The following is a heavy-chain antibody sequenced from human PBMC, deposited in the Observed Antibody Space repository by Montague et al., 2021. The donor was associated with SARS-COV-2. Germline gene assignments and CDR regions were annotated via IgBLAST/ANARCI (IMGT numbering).Heavy chain of an antibody. CDR2: IWYDGSNR. CDR3: ARDNDILTGYYLDY. V-gene: IGHV3-33*01. Sequence: SLRLSCAASGFTFSSYGMHWVRQAPGKGLEWVAVIWYDGSNRYYADSVKGRFTISRDNSKNTLYLQMNSLRAEDTAVYYCARDNDILTGYYLDYWGQGTLVTVSS. D-gene: IGHD3-9*01. CDR1: GFTFSSYG. J-gene: IGHJ4*02.